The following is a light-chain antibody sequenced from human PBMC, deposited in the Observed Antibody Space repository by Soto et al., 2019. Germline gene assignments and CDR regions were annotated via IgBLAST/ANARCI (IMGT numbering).Light chain of an antibody. Sequence: QSALTQPPSASGSPGQSVTISCTGTSSDVGGSNHVSWYQQHPGKAPKLMIYEVTKRPSGVPDRFSGSKSGNTASLTVSGLQAEDEADYYCSSYAGSKPVVFGGGTQLTVL. CDR1: SSDVGGSNH. V-gene: IGLV2-8*01. CDR2: EVT. CDR3: SSYAGSKPVV. J-gene: IGLJ2*01.